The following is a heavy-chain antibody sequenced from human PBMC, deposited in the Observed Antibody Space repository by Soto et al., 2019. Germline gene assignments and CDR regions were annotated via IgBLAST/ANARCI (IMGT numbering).Heavy chain of an antibody. V-gene: IGHV3-11*01. D-gene: IGHD2-2*02. CDR3: ARRGWILLVPAAILHYGMDV. J-gene: IGHJ6*02. Sequence: GGSLRLSCAASGFTFSDYYMSWIRQAPGKGLEWVSYISSSGSTIYYADSVKGRFTISRDNAKNSLYLQMNSLRAEDTAVYYCARRGWILLVPAAILHYGMDVWGQATTVTVAS. CDR1: GFTFSDYY. CDR2: ISSSGSTI.